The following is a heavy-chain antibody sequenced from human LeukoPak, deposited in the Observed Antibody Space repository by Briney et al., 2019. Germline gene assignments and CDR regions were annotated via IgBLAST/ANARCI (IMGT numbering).Heavy chain of an antibody. V-gene: IGHV3-23*01. CDR1: GFTFSSYG. Sequence: GGSLRLSCAASGFTFSSYGMSWVRQAPGKGLEWVSSISAGGGSTYYADSVKGRFTISRDNSKNTLYLQMNSLRAEDSAVHYCVKGVAPFDYWGQGTLVSVSS. J-gene: IGHJ4*02. CDR3: VKGVAPFDY. CDR2: ISAGGGST.